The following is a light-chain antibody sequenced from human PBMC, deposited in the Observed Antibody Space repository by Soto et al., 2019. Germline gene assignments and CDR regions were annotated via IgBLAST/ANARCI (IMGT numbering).Light chain of an antibody. J-gene: IGKJ1*01. CDR1: QSIRYY. V-gene: IGKV1-5*01. CDR3: QHHNSYSQT. Sequence: DIQLTHSPPTLSASVGDRVTITCRASQSIRYYLAWYQQMPGKAPKLLIYGASSLQSGVPSRLSGSGSGTEFTLTISSLQPDDFATYFCQHHNSYSQTFGQGTKVDIK. CDR2: GAS.